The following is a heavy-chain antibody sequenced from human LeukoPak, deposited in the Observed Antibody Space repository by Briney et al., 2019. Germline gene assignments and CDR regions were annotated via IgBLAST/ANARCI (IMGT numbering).Heavy chain of an antibody. Sequence: SETLSLTCTVSGGSISSSSYHWGWIRQPPGKGLEWIGSIYYSGSTYYNPSLKSRVSISIDTSKNQFSLKLSSVTAADTAVYYCARDYGECFDYWGQGTLVTVSS. CDR2: IYYSGST. J-gene: IGHJ4*02. CDR3: ARDYGECFDY. D-gene: IGHD4-17*01. V-gene: IGHV4-39*07. CDR1: GGSISSSSYH.